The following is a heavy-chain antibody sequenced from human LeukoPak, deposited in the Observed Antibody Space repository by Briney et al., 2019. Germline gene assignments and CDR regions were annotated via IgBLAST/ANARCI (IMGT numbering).Heavy chain of an antibody. J-gene: IGHJ4*02. V-gene: IGHV3-21*01. CDR2: ISSSSSYI. D-gene: IGHD5-12*01. CDR3: ARTPRWGYEPRLYYFDY. Sequence: GGPLRLSCAASGFTFSSYSMNWVRQAPGKGLEWVSSISSSSSYIYYADSVKGRFTISRDNAKNSLYLQMNSLRAEDTAVYYCARTPRWGYEPRLYYFDYWGQGTLVTVSS. CDR1: GFTFSSYS.